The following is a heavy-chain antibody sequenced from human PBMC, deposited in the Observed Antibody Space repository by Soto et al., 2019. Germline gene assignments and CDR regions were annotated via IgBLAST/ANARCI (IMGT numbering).Heavy chain of an antibody. D-gene: IGHD3-10*01. CDR3: ARDAPRYYYGSGSALYWFDP. Sequence: SETLSLTCTVSGGSISSYYWSWIRQPAGKGLEWIGRIYTSGSTNYNPSLRSRVTMSVDTSKNQFSLKLSSVTAADTAVYYCARDAPRYYYGSGSALYWFDPWGQGTLVTVSS. V-gene: IGHV4-4*07. J-gene: IGHJ5*02. CDR2: IYTSGST. CDR1: GGSISSYY.